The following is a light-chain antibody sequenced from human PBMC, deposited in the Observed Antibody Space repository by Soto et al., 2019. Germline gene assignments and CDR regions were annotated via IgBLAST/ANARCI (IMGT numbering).Light chain of an antibody. CDR1: SSDVGGYKY. V-gene: IGLV2-8*01. J-gene: IGLJ1*01. CDR3: TSYGGSTKV. CDR2: EVN. Sequence: QSALTQPPSASGSPGQSVAISCTGTSSDVGGYKYVSWYQQHPGKAPKLMIYEVNKRPSGVPDRFSGSKSGNTASLTVSGLQAEDEADYYCTSYGGSTKVFGTGTKLTVL.